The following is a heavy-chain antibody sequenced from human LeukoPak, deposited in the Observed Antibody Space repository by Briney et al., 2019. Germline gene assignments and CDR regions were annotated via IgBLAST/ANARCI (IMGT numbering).Heavy chain of an antibody. CDR2: ISWNSGSI. CDR1: GYTFYDYA. Sequence: GGSLRLSCAASGYTFYDYAMHWVRHAPGKGLEWVSGISWNSGSIGYADSVKGRFTISRDNAKNSLYLQMNSLRAEDTALYYCAKDEKPKFGGDFDYWGQGTLVTVSS. D-gene: IGHD3-10*02. CDR3: AKDEKPKFGGDFDY. V-gene: IGHV3-9*01. J-gene: IGHJ4*02.